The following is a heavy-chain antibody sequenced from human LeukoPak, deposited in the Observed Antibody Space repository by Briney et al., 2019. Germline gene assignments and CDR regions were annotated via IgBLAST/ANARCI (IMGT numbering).Heavy chain of an antibody. CDR1: GGSISSSSYY. J-gene: IGHJ4*02. Sequence: PSETLSLTCTVSGGSISSSSYYWGWIRQPPGKGLEWIGSIYYSGSTYYNLSLKSRVTISVDTSKNQFSLKLSSVTAADTAVYYCARRGIVVVPAAPYFDYWGQGTLVTVSS. CDR2: IYYSGST. D-gene: IGHD2-2*01. V-gene: IGHV4-39*01. CDR3: ARRGIVVVPAAPYFDY.